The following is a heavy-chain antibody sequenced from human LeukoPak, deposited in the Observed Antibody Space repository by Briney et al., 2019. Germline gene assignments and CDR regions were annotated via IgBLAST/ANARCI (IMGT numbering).Heavy chain of an antibody. V-gene: IGHV4-4*07. D-gene: IGHD5-12*01. CDR2: IYTSGST. J-gene: IGHJ6*03. Sequence: SATLSLTCTVSGGSISSYYWSWIRQPAGKGLEWIGRIYTSGSTNYNPSLKSRVTMSVDTSKNQFSLKLSSVTAADTAVYYCAREHSGYDSYYYYYMDVWGKGTTVTVSS. CDR3: AREHSGYDSYYYYYMDV. CDR1: GGSISSYY.